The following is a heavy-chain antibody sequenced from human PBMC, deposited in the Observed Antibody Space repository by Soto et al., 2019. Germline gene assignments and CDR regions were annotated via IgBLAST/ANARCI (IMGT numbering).Heavy chain of an antibody. Sequence: XSVQASCTASGDTFSYYYIHLVRQAPGQGLEWMGWISPRSGSANFAQGFPGRVSMTRDTSITTAYMELRRLTSDDTAVYYCARGTYYGPAYGLEVWGQGTTVTVSS. D-gene: IGHD3-10*01. J-gene: IGHJ6*02. CDR2: ISPRSGSA. CDR3: ARGTYYGPAYGLEV. CDR1: GDTFSYYY. V-gene: IGHV1-2*02.